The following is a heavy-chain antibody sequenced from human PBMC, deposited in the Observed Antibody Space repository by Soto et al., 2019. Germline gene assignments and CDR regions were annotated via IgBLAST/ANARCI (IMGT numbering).Heavy chain of an antibody. V-gene: IGHV3-23*01. CDR3: AKGPWDDILTGYSYPDY. CDR1: GFTFSSYA. D-gene: IGHD3-9*01. Sequence: GGSLRLSCAASGFTFSSYAMSWVRQAPGKGLEWVSAISGSGGSTYYADSVKGRFTISRDNSKNTLYLQMNSLRAEDTAVYYWAKGPWDDILTGYSYPDYWGQGTLVTVSS. CDR2: ISGSGGST. J-gene: IGHJ4*02.